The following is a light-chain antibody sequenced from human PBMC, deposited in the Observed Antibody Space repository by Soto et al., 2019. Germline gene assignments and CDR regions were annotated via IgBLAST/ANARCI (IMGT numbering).Light chain of an antibody. CDR3: QQYVRAFRS. Sequence: DIQMTQSPSTLSASVGDRVTITCRASQSISTWLAWYQQKPGTAPKLLIYKAPSLQSGVPSRFSGSGSGTEFTLTISSLQPDDFATYYCQQYVRAFRSFGQGTKVYIK. V-gene: IGKV1-5*03. J-gene: IGKJ1*01. CDR1: QSISTW. CDR2: KAP.